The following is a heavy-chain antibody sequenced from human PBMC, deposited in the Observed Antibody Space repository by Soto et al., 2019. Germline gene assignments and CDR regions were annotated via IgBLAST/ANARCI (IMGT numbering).Heavy chain of an antibody. J-gene: IGHJ6*02. D-gene: IGHD3-22*01. Sequence: ASVEVSCKXSGYTFTSYDINWVRQATGQGLEWMGWMNPNSGNTGYAQKFQGRVTMTRNTSISTAYMELSSLRSEDTAVYYCASPQIGYYYYGMDVWGQGTTVTVSS. CDR3: ASPQIGYYYYGMDV. V-gene: IGHV1-8*01. CDR1: GYTFTSYD. CDR2: MNPNSGNT.